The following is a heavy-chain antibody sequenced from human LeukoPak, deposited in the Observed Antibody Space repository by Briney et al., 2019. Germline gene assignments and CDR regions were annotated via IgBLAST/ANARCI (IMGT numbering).Heavy chain of an antibody. Sequence: GGSLRLSCAASGFTFSINWHWVRQAPGKGLGLVSRIISDGSSTSYADSGKGRFTLSRDNAQNTLYPQMKSLTTGDTAMYYRGRDGFVWKSGIDYGYFESWGRGPLVTVSS. D-gene: IGHD4-17*01. CDR3: GRDGFVWKSGIDYGYFES. V-gene: IGHV3-74*01. J-gene: IGHJ4*02. CDR1: GFTFSINW. CDR2: IISDGSST.